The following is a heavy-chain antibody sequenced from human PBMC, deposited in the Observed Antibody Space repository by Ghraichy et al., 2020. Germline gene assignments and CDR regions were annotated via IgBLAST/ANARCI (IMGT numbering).Heavy chain of an antibody. CDR3: AGTLAVPHRGGYDYGLEV. CDR2: MFVGGGT. D-gene: IGHD3-16*01. CDR1: GGSITGYY. Sequence: SETLSLTCTVSGGSITGYYWSWIRQPAGKGLEWIGRMFVGGGTDYNPSLKSRLFMSVDKSKNQFSLKMISVTAADTAVYYCAGTLAVPHRGGYDYGLEVWGQGTTVTVSS. V-gene: IGHV4-4*07. J-gene: IGHJ6*02.